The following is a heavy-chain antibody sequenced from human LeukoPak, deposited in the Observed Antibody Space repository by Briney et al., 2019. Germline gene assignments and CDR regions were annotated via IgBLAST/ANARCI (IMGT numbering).Heavy chain of an antibody. CDR1: GFTFSTYW. V-gene: IGHV3-7*01. J-gene: IGHJ4*02. D-gene: IGHD3-10*01. Sequence: PGGSLRLSCAASGFTFSTYWMSWVRQAPGKGLEWVANIKQDGSEKHYVDSVKGRFTISRDNTNNSLFLQMDSLRAEDTVFYYCSREDYFGSGSPAYWGQGTLVTVSS. CDR2: IKQDGSEK. CDR3: SREDYFGSGSPAY.